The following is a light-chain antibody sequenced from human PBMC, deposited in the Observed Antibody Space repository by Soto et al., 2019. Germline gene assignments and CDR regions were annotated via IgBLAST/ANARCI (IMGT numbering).Light chain of an antibody. J-gene: IGLJ3*02. CDR1: SSNIGAGYD. Sequence: QSVLTQPPSASGAPGQRVTISCSGDSSNIGAGYDVHWYRQLPETAPNLLIYGNNIRPSGVPDRFSGSKSGTSASLAITGLQAEDEADYYCSSYTSTTRVFGGGTKVTVL. CDR3: SSYTSTTRV. V-gene: IGLV1-40*01. CDR2: GNN.